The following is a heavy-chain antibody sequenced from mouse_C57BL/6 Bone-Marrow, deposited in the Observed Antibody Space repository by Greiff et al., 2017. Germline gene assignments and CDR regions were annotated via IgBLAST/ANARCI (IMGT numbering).Heavy chain of an antibody. V-gene: IGHV5-4*01. D-gene: IGHD1-1*01. J-gene: IGHJ3*01. CDR1: GFTFSSYA. CDR2: ISDGGSYT. Sequence: DVKLLESGGGLVKPGGSLKLSCAASGFTFSSYAMSWVRQTPEKRLEWVATISDGGSYTNYPDNVKGRFTISRDNAKNNLYLQMSHLKSEDTAMYYCAREDYGSSQFAYWGQGTLVTVSA. CDR3: AREDYGSSQFAY.